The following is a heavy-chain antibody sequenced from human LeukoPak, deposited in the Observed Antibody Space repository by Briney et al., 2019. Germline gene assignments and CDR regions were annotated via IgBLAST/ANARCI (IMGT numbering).Heavy chain of an antibody. Sequence: SETLSLTCTVAGGSINGYYWSWIRQPPGKGLEWIGYIYYSGSTNYNPSLKSRVTISVDTSKKQFSLKLRSVTAADTAVYYCARDLRPGLNAGTVVAGHWFDPWGQGTQVTVSS. CDR2: IYYSGST. J-gene: IGHJ5*02. CDR1: GGSINGYY. V-gene: IGHV4-59*01. CDR3: ARDLRPGLNAGTVVAGHWFDP. D-gene: IGHD6-19*01.